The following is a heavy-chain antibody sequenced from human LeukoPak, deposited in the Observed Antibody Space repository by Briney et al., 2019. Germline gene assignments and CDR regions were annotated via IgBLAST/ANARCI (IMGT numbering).Heavy chain of an antibody. CDR1: GGSISSGSYY. CDR3: VRGPQLVGYHYMDV. V-gene: IGHV4-61*02. J-gene: IGHJ6*03. CDR2: IYTSGST. Sequence: PSETLSLTCTVSGGSISSGSYYWSWIRQPAGKGLEWIGRIYTSGSTNYNPSLKSRVTISVDTSKNQFSLQLNSVTPEDTAVYYCVRGPQLVGYHYMDVWGKGTPVTVSS.